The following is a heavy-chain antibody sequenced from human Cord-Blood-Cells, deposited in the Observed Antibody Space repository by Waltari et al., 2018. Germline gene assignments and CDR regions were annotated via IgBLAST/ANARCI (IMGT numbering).Heavy chain of an antibody. Sequence: QLQLQESGPGLVKPSETLSLTCTVSGGSISSSSYYWGWIRQPPGKGLGWIGSIYYSGSTYYSPSLKSRVTLSVDTSKNQFSLKLSSVTAADTAVYYCARSAYGGNSYYYYYYMDVWGKGTTVTVSS. V-gene: IGHV4-39*07. D-gene: IGHD4-17*01. CDR1: GGSISSSSYY. J-gene: IGHJ6*03. CDR3: ARSAYGGNSYYYYYYMDV. CDR2: IYYSGST.